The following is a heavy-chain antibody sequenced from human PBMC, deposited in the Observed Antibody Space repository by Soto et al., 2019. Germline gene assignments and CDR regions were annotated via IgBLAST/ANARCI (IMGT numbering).Heavy chain of an antibody. Sequence: QVQLVQSGAEVKKPGASVKVSCKASGYTFTSYGISWVRQAPGHGLEWMGWISVYNGNTNSAQKLQGRVTMTTDTSTSTAYMVLRSLRSDDTAVYYCARFVVVVAAAVSYYDCMDVWGPGTTVTVSS. CDR3: ARFVVVVAAAVSYYDCMDV. V-gene: IGHV1-18*01. CDR1: GYTFTSYG. D-gene: IGHD2-15*01. J-gene: IGHJ6*02. CDR2: ISVYNGNT.